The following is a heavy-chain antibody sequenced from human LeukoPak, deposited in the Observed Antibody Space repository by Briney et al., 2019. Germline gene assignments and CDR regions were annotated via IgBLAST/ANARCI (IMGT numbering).Heavy chain of an antibody. CDR3: ARHGKSGSYYDFDS. J-gene: IGHJ4*02. CDR1: GGSTRSYY. CDR2: IYYSGST. V-gene: IGHV4-59*08. D-gene: IGHD1-26*01. Sequence: SETLSLTCTVSGGSTRSYYWSWIRQPPGRGLEWIGYIYYSGSTNYNPSLKSRVTISVDTSKSQFSLKLSSVTAADTAVYYCARHGKSGSYYDFDSWGQGALVTVSS.